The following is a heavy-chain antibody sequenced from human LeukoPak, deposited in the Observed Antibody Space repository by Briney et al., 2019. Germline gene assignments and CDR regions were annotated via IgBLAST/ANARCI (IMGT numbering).Heavy chain of an antibody. Sequence: GGSLRLSCAASGFTFSSYAMSWVRQAPGKGLEWVSAISGSGGSTYYAGSVKGRFTISRDNSKNTLYLQMNSLRAEDTAVYYCATAGYDSNYYYGMDVWGQGTTVTVSS. D-gene: IGHD3-3*01. CDR1: GFTFSSYA. CDR3: ATAGYDSNYYYGMDV. CDR2: ISGSGGST. V-gene: IGHV3-23*01. J-gene: IGHJ6*02.